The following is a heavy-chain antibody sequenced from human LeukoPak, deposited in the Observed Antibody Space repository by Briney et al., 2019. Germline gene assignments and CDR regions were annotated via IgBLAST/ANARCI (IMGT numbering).Heavy chain of an antibody. V-gene: IGHV3-23*01. Sequence: PGGSLRLSCAASGIIFSNYAMTWFRQAPGKGLEWVSSNRGSGGSTFYADSVKGRFSISRDNSKNTLYLQMNSLRAEDTAVYYCAKALGGSGNYYFDYWGQGTLVTVSA. D-gene: IGHD3-10*01. CDR2: NRGSGGST. CDR3: AKALGGSGNYYFDY. J-gene: IGHJ4*02. CDR1: GIIFSNYA.